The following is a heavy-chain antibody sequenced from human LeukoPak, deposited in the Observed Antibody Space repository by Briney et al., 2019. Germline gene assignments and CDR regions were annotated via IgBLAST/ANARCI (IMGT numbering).Heavy chain of an antibody. V-gene: IGHV3-7*01. Sequence: GGSLRLSCAASGFTFSSYAMSWVRQAPGKGLEWLANIKQDGSEKYHVDPVKGPFTISRDNAKNSLYLQMNSLRAEDTAVYYCALYSSSWYGYFQHWGQGTLVTVSS. CDR1: GFTFSSYA. CDR2: IKQDGSEK. D-gene: IGHD6-13*01. CDR3: ALYSSSWYGYFQH. J-gene: IGHJ1*01.